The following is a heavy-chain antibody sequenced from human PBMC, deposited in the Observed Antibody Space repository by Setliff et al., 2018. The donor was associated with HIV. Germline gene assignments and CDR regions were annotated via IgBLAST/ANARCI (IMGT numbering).Heavy chain of an antibody. J-gene: IGHJ3*02. D-gene: IGHD3-10*01. CDR1: GYTFASHW. Sequence: PGESLKISCKGSGYTFASHWIGWVRQMPGKGLEWMGIIYPGDSDSRYSPSFQGQVTISADKSISTAYLQGSSLKASDTAMYYCAMPYYYGSGNSFDIWGHGTMVTVSS. V-gene: IGHV5-51*01. CDR3: AMPYYYGSGNSFDI. CDR2: IYPGDSDS.